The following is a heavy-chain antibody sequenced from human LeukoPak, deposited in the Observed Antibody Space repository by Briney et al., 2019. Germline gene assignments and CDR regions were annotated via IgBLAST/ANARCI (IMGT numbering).Heavy chain of an antibody. CDR2: ISAYNGNT. CDR1: GCTFTSYG. CDR3: ARAPLINYVFGGVTPGNTTNSSYMAA. J-gene: IGHJ6*03. D-gene: IGHD3-16*01. V-gene: IGHV1-18*01. Sequence: ASVKVSCKASGCTFTSYGISWVRQAPGQGLEWMGWISAYNGNTNYAQKLQGRVTMTTDTSTSTAYMELRSLRSDDTAVYYCARAPLINYVFGGVTPGNTTNSSYMAAGGKGTRSP.